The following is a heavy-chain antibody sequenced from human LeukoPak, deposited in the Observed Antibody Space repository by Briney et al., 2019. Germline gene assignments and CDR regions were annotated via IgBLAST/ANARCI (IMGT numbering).Heavy chain of an antibody. CDR2: IIPIFGTA. J-gene: IGHJ6*04. V-gene: IGHV1-69*06. CDR3: ARDQDDILTGSMCSSGYYYYGMDV. Sequence: SVKVSCKASGGTFSSYAISWVRQAPGQGLEWVGGIIPIFGTANYAQKFQGRVTITADKSTSTAYMELSSLRSEDTAVYYCARDQDDILTGSMCSSGYYYYGMDVWGKGTTVTVSS. CDR1: GGTFSSYA. D-gene: IGHD3-9*01.